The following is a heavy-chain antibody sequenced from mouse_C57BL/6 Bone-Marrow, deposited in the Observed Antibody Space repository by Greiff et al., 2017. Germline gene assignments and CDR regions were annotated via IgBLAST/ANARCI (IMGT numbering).Heavy chain of an antibody. J-gene: IGHJ2*01. CDR1: GYTFTDYN. V-gene: IGHV1-22*01. CDR2: INPNNGGT. D-gene: IGHD1-1*01. CDR3: ARSVYYGSSSSYFDY. Sequence: VQLKESGPELVKPGASVKMSCKASGYTFTDYNMHWVKQSPGKSLEWIGYINPNNGGTSYNQKFKGKATLTVNKSSSTAYMELRSLTSEDSAVYYCARSVYYGSSSSYFDYWGQGTTLTVSS.